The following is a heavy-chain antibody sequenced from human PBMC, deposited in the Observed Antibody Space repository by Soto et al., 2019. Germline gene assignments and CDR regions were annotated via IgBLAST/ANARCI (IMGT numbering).Heavy chain of an antibody. Sequence: GESLKISCKGSGYSFTTYLIGWVRLMPGRGLEWMGIIYPYDSDTRYSPSFQGQVTISADKSISTAYLQWSSLKASDTAMYYCARRVESSSGMYVWGQGTTLTVSS. CDR3: ARRVESSSGMYV. J-gene: IGHJ6*02. CDR1: GYSFTTYL. V-gene: IGHV5-51*01. CDR2: IYPYDSDT.